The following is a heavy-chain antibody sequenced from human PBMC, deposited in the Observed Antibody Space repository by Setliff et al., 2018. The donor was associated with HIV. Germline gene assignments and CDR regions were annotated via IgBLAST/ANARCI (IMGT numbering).Heavy chain of an antibody. D-gene: IGHD5-12*01. CDR1: GGSINSGGYY. Sequence: PSETLSLTCIVSGGSINSGGYYWSWIRQYPGKGLEWIGHIYFSGNTHYNPSLKSRLTISVDRSQNHFFLRLRSVTAADTAVYYCARGVYNGYESPFDDWGQGALVTVSS. CDR3: ARGVYNGYESPFDD. J-gene: IGHJ4*02. V-gene: IGHV4-31*03. CDR2: IYFSGNT.